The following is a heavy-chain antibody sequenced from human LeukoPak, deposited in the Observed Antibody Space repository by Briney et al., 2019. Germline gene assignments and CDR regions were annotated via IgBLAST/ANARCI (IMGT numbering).Heavy chain of an antibody. J-gene: IGHJ6*02. D-gene: IGHD5-24*01. V-gene: IGHV1-69*13. Sequence: SVKVSCKASGGTFSSYAISWVRQAPGQGLEWMGGIIPIFGTANYAQKFQGRVTITADESTSTAYMELSSLRSEDTAVYYCARDPATPPTYYYYGMDVWGQGTTVTVSS. CDR1: GGTFSSYA. CDR2: IIPIFGTA. CDR3: ARDPATPPTYYYYGMDV.